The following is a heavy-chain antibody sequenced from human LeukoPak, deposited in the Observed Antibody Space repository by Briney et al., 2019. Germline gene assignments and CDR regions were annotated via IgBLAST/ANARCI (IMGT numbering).Heavy chain of an antibody. J-gene: IGHJ1*01. CDR1: GFIFDEYG. V-gene: IGHV3-20*04. D-gene: IGHD3-10*02. CDR2: ISLNGGAT. CDR3: VRSITMFQY. Sequence: GGSLRLSCAASGFIFDEYGMSWVRQAPGKGLEWVAGISLNGGATGYADSVKGRFTISRDNAKNSLYLQMNSLRAEDTALYYCVRSITMFQYWGQGTLVTVSS.